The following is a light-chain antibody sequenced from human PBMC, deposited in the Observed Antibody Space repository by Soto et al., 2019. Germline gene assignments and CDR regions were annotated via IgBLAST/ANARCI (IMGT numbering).Light chain of an antibody. V-gene: IGLV1-40*01. CDR1: SGDIGAGYD. CDR3: QSYDSSLSGWV. J-gene: IGLJ3*02. CDR2: GNS. Sequence: QRVLTQPPSVSGAPGQRVTISCTGSSGDIGAGYDVHWYQQLPGTAPKLLIYGNSNRPSGVPDRFSGSKSGTSASLAITGLQAEDEADYYCQSYDSSLSGWVFGGGTKLTAL.